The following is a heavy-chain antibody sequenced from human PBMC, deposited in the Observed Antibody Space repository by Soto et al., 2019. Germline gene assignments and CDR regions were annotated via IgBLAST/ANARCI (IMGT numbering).Heavy chain of an antibody. D-gene: IGHD1-26*01. CDR3: ARVRGGGPFDD. CDR2: IYDSGST. Sequence: QVQLQESGPGLVKPSQTLSLTCTVSGGSISSGGYYWSWIGQHPGKGLEWIGYIYDSGSTYYNPCLKSRVTISVDTSKNQFSRKLSSVTAADTAVYYCARVRGGGPFDDWGQGTLVTVSS. V-gene: IGHV4-31*03. CDR1: GGSISSGGYY. J-gene: IGHJ4*02.